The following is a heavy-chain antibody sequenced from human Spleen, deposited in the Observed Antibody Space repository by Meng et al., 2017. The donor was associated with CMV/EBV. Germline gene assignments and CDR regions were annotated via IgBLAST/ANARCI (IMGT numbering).Heavy chain of an antibody. CDR1: GGSFSDNHW. CDR3: ARAYCGGDCYSGFDY. CDR2: IFDSGIT. Sequence: FGGSFSDNHWWSWVRQSPGEGLEWIGEIFDSGITYYNPSLKSRVTISLDKSKNHFSLKLNSVTAADTAVYYCARAYCGGDCYSGFDYWGQGSLVTVSS. D-gene: IGHD2-21*01. J-gene: IGHJ4*02. V-gene: IGHV4-4*02.